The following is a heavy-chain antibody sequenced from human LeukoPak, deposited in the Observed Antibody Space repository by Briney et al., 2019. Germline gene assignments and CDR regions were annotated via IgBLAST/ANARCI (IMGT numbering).Heavy chain of an antibody. J-gene: IGHJ4*02. CDR1: GFIFNNFA. V-gene: IGHV3-23*01. CDR2: ISASAFTK. D-gene: IGHD5-12*01. Sequence: GGSLRLSCAASGFIFNNFAMSWVRQAPGKGLEWVSDISASAFTKTYADSVKGRFTISRDNSKNTVSLQMNSVRVEDTAIYHCAKSLRGYSGYDSFGGQGTQVTVSS. CDR3: AKSLRGYSGYDSF.